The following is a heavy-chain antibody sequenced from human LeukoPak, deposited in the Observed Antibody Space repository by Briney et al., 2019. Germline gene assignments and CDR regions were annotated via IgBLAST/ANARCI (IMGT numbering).Heavy chain of an antibody. Sequence: GGSLRLSCAASGFTFSSYSMNWVRQAPGKGLEWVSSISSSSSYIYYADSVRGRFTISRDNAKNTVYLQMNSLRAEDTAVYYCAKAIFSPYYMDVWGKGTTVTVSS. V-gene: IGHV3-21*04. D-gene: IGHD3-3*01. CDR1: GFTFSSYS. CDR2: ISSSSSYI. J-gene: IGHJ6*03. CDR3: AKAIFSPYYMDV.